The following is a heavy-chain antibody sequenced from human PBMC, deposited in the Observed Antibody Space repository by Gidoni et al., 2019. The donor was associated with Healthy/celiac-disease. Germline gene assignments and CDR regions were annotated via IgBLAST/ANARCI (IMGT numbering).Heavy chain of an antibody. CDR3: AKEIVVTVPDSGIDY. CDR2: ISGSGSST. Sequence: EVQLVESGGGLVQPGGSLRLSCAASGLSFSSYAMSWVRQAPGKGLEWVSAISGSGSSTYYADSVKGRFTISRDKSKNTLYMQRNSLRAEDTAVYYCAKEIVVTVPDSGIDYWGQGTLVTVSS. CDR1: GLSFSSYA. V-gene: IGHV3-23*04. J-gene: IGHJ4*02. D-gene: IGHD2-15*01.